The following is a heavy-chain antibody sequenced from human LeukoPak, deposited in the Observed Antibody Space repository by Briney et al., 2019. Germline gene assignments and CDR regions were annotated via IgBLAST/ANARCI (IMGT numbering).Heavy chain of an antibody. D-gene: IGHD3-10*01. CDR3: ARGPSLWFGEPKYGMDV. CDR2: IGTAGDT. Sequence: GGSLRLSCAAPGFTFSSYDMHWVRQAIGKGLEWVSAIGTAGDTYYPGSVKGRFTISRENAKNSLYLQMNSLRAGDTAVYYCARGPSLWFGEPKYGMDVWGQGTTVTVSS. J-gene: IGHJ6*02. V-gene: IGHV3-13*01. CDR1: GFTFSSYD.